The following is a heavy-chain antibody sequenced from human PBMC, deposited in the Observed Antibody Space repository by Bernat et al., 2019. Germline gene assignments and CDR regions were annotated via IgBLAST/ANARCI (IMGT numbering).Heavy chain of an antibody. J-gene: IGHJ4*02. V-gene: IGHV3-30-3*01. D-gene: IGHD5-18*01. Sequence: QVQLVESGGGVVQPGTSLRLSCAASGFTFTNYAMHWVRQAPGKGLDWVAAISYDGSNKYYADSVKGRFTISRDNSESTLYLQMNSLRAEDTAVYYCARGGGYSSEGFDYWGQGTLVTVSS. CDR3: ARGGGYSSEGFDY. CDR1: GFTFTNYA. CDR2: ISYDGSNK.